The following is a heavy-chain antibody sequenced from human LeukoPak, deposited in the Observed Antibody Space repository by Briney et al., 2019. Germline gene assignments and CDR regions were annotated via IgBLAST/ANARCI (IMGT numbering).Heavy chain of an antibody. D-gene: IGHD1-26*01. CDR1: GGSISSSSYY. CDR2: IYYSGST. V-gene: IGHV4-39*02. Sequence: SETLSLTCTVSGGSISSSSYYWGWIRQPPGKGLEWIGSIYYSGSTYYNPSLKSRVTISADTSKNQFSLKLSSVTAADTAVYYCARDPSGSRDYWGQGTLVTVSS. CDR3: ARDPSGSRDY. J-gene: IGHJ4*02.